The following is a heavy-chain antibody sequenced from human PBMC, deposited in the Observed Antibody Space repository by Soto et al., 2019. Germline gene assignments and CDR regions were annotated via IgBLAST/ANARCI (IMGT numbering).Heavy chain of an antibody. V-gene: IGHV3-30-3*01. D-gene: IGHD3-9*01. CDR2: ISYDGSNK. CDR1: GFTFSSYA. Sequence: PGGSLRLSCAASGFTFSSYAMHWVRQAPGKGLEWVAVISYDGSNKYYADSVKGRFTISRDNSKNTLYLQMNSLRAEDTAVYYCARDLHYYYILTGYWIYYYYYGMDVWGQGTTVTVSS. CDR3: ARDLHYYYILTGYWIYYYYYGMDV. J-gene: IGHJ6*02.